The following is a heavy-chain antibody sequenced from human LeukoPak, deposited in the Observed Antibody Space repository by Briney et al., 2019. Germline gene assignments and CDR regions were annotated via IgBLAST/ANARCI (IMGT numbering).Heavy chain of an antibody. J-gene: IGHJ4*02. CDR3: ARVFFDDSSGYYLDY. CDR1: GFTFSSYA. CDR2: ISGSGGST. Sequence: GGSLRLSCAASGFTFSSYAMSWVRQAPGKGLEWVSAISGSGGSTYYADSVKGRFTISRDNSKNTLYLQMNSLRAEDTAVYYCARVFFDDSSGYYLDYWGQGTLVTVSS. V-gene: IGHV3-23*01. D-gene: IGHD3-22*01.